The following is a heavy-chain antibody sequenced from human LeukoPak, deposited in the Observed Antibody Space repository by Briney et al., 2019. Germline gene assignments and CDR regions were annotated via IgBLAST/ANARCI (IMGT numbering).Heavy chain of an antibody. V-gene: IGHV3-15*01. CDR3: TTVYYGSGSTRSRYYYYYGMDV. J-gene: IGHJ6*04. D-gene: IGHD3-10*01. CDR2: IKSKTDGGTT. CDR1: GFTFSNAW. Sequence: GGSLRLSCAASGFTFSNAWMGWVRQAPGKGLEWVGRIKSKTDGGTTDYAAPVKGRFTISRDDSKNTLYLQMNSLKTEDTAVYYCTTVYYGSGSTRSRYYYYYGMDVWGKGTTVTVSS.